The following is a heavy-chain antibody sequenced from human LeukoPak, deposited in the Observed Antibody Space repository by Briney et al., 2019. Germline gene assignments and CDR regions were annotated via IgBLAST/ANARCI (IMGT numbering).Heavy chain of an antibody. Sequence: SETLSLTCSVSGGSISSYYWSWIRQPPGKGLEWIAYIYYSGSTNYNPSLKSRVTISVDTSKNQFSLKLSSVTAADTAVYYCARDVPGSSKFDYWGQGTLDTVSS. CDR2: IYYSGST. J-gene: IGHJ4*02. CDR1: GGSISSYY. V-gene: IGHV4-59*01. D-gene: IGHD6-6*01. CDR3: ARDVPGSSKFDY.